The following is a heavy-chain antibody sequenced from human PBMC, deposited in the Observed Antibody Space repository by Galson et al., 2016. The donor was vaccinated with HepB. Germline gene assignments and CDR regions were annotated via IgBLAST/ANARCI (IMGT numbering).Heavy chain of an antibody. J-gene: IGHJ4*02. CDR3: ARDLISSSSHHDY. CDR2: INAGNGNT. Sequence: SVKVSCKASGYTFTGYTMHWVRQAPGQRLEWMGWINAGNGNTKYSQKFQSRVTITRDTSARTAYMELSSLRSEDTAVYYCARDLISSSSHHDYWGQGTLVTVSS. D-gene: IGHD6-6*01. CDR1: GYTFTGYT. V-gene: IGHV1-3*01.